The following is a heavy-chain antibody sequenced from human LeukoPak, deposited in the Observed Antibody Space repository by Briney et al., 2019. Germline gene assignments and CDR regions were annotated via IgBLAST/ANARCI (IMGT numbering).Heavy chain of an antibody. J-gene: IGHJ4*02. Sequence: GGSLRLSCAASGFTFSSYAMSWVRQAPGKGLEWVSAISGSGGSTYYADSVKGRFTISRDNSKNTLYLQRNSLRAEDTAVYYCAGSYYLLRFDYWGQGTLVTVSP. CDR2: ISGSGGST. V-gene: IGHV3-23*01. CDR3: AGSYYLLRFDY. CDR1: GFTFSSYA. D-gene: IGHD2-15*01.